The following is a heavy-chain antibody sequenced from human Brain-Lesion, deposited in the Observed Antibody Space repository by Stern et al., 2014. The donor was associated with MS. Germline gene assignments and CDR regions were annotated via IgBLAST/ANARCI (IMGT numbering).Heavy chain of an antibody. J-gene: IGHJ4*02. V-gene: IGHV1-2*04. CDR1: GYTFTGYN. CDR3: ATYYYDATGYTDF. D-gene: IGHD3-22*01. CDR2: ITPKSGGT. Sequence: QVHLVESGAEVKKPGASVKVSCKASGYTFTGYNMHRGRHAPGQGLELMGWITPKSGGTNYAQKFQGWVTMTRDTSINTAYMELSRLRSDDTAVYYCATYYYDATGYTDFWGQGTLVTVSS.